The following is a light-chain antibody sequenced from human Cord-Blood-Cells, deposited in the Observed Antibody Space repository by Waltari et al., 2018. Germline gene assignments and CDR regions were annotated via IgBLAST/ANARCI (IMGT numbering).Light chain of an antibody. CDR3: AAWDDSLSGWV. J-gene: IGLJ3*02. Sequence: QSVLTQPPSASGTPGQRVTISCSGSSSNIGSNYVYWYQQLPGTAPKLLIYRNNQRPSGVPDRFSGSEYGTSASLAISGLRSEDEADYYCAAWDDSLSGWVFGGGTKLTVL. CDR2: RNN. CDR1: SSNIGSNY. V-gene: IGLV1-47*01.